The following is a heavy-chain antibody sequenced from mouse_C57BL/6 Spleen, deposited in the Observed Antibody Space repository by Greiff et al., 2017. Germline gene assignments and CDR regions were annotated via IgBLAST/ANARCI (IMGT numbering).Heavy chain of an antibody. CDR3: ARSGGTTVEKDCYAMDY. Sequence: QVQLQQSGAELVRPGTSVKVSCKASGYAFTNYLIEWVKQRPGQGLEWIGVINPGSGGTNYNEKFKGKATLTADKSSSTAYMQLSSLTSEDSAVYFCARSGGTTVEKDCYAMDYWGQGTSVTVSS. CDR1: GYAFTNYL. V-gene: IGHV1-54*01. J-gene: IGHJ4*01. D-gene: IGHD1-1*01. CDR2: INPGSGGT.